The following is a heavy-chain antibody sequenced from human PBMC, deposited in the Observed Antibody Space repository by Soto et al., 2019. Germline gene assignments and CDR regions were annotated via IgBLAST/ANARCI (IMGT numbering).Heavy chain of an antibody. J-gene: IGHJ4*02. CDR2: INHSGST. V-gene: IGHV4-34*01. Sequence: QVQLQQWGAGLLKPSETLSLTCAVYGGSFSGYYWSWIRQPPGKGLEWIGEINHSGSTNYNPSLKSRVTISVDTSKNQFSLKLSSVTAADTAVYYCARRRYSYGFPPFDYWGQGTLVTVSS. D-gene: IGHD5-18*01. CDR3: ARRRYSYGFPPFDY. CDR1: GGSFSGYY.